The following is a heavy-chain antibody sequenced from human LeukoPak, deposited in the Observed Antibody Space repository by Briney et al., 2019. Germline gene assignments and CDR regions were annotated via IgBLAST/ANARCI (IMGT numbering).Heavy chain of an antibody. V-gene: IGHV3-30*18. CDR1: GFLFSSYG. CDR2: ISYDGSNK. D-gene: IGHD3-22*01. Sequence: GGSLRLSCAASGFLFSSYGMHWVRQAPGKGLEWVAVISYDGSNKYYADSVKGRFTISRDNSKNTLYLQMNSLRAEDRAVYYCANPFDYYDSSGFFDYWGQGTLVTVSS. J-gene: IGHJ4*02. CDR3: ANPFDYYDSSGFFDY.